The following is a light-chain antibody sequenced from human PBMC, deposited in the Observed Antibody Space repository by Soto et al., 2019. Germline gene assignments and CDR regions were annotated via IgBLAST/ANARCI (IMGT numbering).Light chain of an antibody. Sequence: EMVLTQSPGTLSLSPGERATLSCRASQSVSSTYLAWYQQKPGQAPRLLIYGASTRATGIPDRFSGSGSGTDLTLTISRLEPEDFAVYFCQQYDRSLYTFGQGTKLEIK. CDR2: GAS. J-gene: IGKJ2*01. V-gene: IGKV3-20*01. CDR3: QQYDRSLYT. CDR1: QSVSSTY.